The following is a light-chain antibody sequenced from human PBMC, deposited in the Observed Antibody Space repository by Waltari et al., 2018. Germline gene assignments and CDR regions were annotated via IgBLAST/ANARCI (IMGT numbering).Light chain of an antibody. Sequence: SYELTQPPSVSVSPGQTASITCSGDKLGDKYACWYQQKPGQSPLLVVYQDTKRPQGIPERFSGSKSGDTASLTISGTQAMDEADYYCQAWDNVPHVVFGGGTKLTV. CDR1: KLGDKY. CDR3: QAWDNVPHVV. V-gene: IGLV3-1*01. CDR2: QDT. J-gene: IGLJ2*01.